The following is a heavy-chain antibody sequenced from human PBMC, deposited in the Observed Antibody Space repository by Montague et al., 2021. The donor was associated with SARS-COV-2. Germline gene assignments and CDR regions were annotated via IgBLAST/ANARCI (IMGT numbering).Heavy chain of an antibody. CDR3: ARGNSHYYGSGSCYAHYYGMDV. CDR2: IIISEST. D-gene: IGHD3-10*01. J-gene: IGHJ6*02. Sequence: SETLSLTCAVYGGSFSGHYWSWIRHPPGTGLGWMWKIIISESTNTNPSPKLQVTISVSASKNKFSLKLSPVTAADTAVYYCARGNSHYYGSGSCYAHYYGMDVWGQGTTVTVSS. V-gene: IGHV4-34*01. CDR1: GGSFSGHY.